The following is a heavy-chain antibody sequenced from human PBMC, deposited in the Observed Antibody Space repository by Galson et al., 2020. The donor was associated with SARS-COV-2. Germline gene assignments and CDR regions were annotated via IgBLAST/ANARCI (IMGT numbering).Heavy chain of an antibody. CDR2: IDPSDSYT. J-gene: IGHJ4*02. Sequence: HGESLKISCKGSGYSFTSYWISWVRQMPGKGLEWMGRIDPSDSYTNYSPYFQGHVTISADKSISTAYLQWSSLKASDTAMYYCARSPWTYYYDSSGYYYPDYWGQGTLFTVSS. CDR1: GYSFTSYW. V-gene: IGHV5-10-1*01. D-gene: IGHD3-22*01. CDR3: ARSPWTYYYDSSGYYYPDY.